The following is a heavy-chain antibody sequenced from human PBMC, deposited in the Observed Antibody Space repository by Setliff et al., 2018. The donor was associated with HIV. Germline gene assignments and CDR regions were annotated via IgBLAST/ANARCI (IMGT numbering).Heavy chain of an antibody. J-gene: IGHJ6*03. CDR1: GGSFSSYA. CDR2: IGTYNGDT. V-gene: IGHV1-18*01. Sequence: ASVKVSCKASGGSFSSYAISWVRQAPGQGLEWMGWIGTYNGDTNYAQKFQGRVTMTTDTSTSTAYMELRSLISDDTAVYYCAREGLWFGDRGYYMDVWGTGTAVTVSS. CDR3: AREGLWFGDRGYYMDV. D-gene: IGHD3-10*01.